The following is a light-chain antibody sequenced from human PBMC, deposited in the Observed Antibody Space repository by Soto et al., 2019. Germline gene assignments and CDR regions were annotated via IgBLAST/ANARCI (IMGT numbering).Light chain of an antibody. V-gene: IGLV2-8*01. Sequence: QSALTQPPSASGSPGQSVNISCTGTSGDIGGYDYVSWYQQHPGKAPKLMIYEVTKRPLGVPDRFSGSKSGNTASLTVSGLQAEDEADYYCSSYAGSNNPYVFGTGTKLTVL. J-gene: IGLJ1*01. CDR2: EVT. CDR3: SSYAGSNNPYV. CDR1: SGDIGGYDY.